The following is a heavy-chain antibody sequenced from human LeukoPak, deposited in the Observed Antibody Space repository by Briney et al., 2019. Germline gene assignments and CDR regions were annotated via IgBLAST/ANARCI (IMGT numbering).Heavy chain of an antibody. CDR3: AKRAVPGNAFFDN. CDR2: ISGSGGST. V-gene: IGHV3-23*01. CDR1: GFTFSSYA. Sequence: GGSLRLSCAASGFTFSSYAMSWVRQAPGKGPEWVSSISGSGGSTYYADSVKGRFTISRDNSKNTLFLQMNSLRAEDTAVYYCAKRAVPGNAFFDNWGQGTLVTVSS. D-gene: IGHD6-19*01. J-gene: IGHJ4*02.